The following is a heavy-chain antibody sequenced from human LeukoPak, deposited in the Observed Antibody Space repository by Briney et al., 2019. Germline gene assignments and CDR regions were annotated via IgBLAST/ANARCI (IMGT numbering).Heavy chain of an antibody. D-gene: IGHD2-21*01. CDR1: GYTFTGYY. CDR3: ARVTFILMLGRESNAFDI. J-gene: IGHJ3*02. Sequence: GASVTVSCKASGYTFTGYYMHWVRQATGQGLEWMGWMNPNSGNTGYAQKFQGRVTITRNTSISTAYMELSSLRSEDTAVYYCARVTFILMLGRESNAFDIWGQGTMVTVSS. CDR2: MNPNSGNT. V-gene: IGHV1-8*03.